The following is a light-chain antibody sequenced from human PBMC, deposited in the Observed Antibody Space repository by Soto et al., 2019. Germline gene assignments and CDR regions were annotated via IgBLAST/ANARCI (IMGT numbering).Light chain of an antibody. CDR2: DVS. V-gene: IGLV2-14*03. J-gene: IGLJ2*01. CDR1: SGDIGGYNY. Sequence: QSVLTQPASVSGSPGQSITISCTGTSGDIGGYNYVSWYQQHPGKAPKLMISDVSTRPSGVSTRFSGSKSGNTASLTNSGLQAEDEADYYCSSYTTIDTVVFGGGTKLTVL. CDR3: SSYTTIDTVV.